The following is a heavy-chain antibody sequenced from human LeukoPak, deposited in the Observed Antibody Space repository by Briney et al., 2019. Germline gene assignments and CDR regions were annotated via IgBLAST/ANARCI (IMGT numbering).Heavy chain of an antibody. V-gene: IGHV1-69*05. J-gene: IGHJ3*02. CDR1: GGTFSSYA. CDR3: ARGSEDCSGGSCYGRRAFDI. Sequence: SVKVSCKASGGTFSSYAISWVRQAPGQGLEWMGGIIPIFGTANYAQKFQGRVTITTDESTSTAYMELSSLRSEDTAVYYCARGSEDCSGGSCYGRRAFDIWGQGTMVTVSS. CDR2: IIPIFGTA. D-gene: IGHD2-15*01.